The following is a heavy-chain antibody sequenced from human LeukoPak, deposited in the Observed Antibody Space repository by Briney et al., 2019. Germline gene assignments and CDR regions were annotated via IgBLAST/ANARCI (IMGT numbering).Heavy chain of an antibody. J-gene: IGHJ4*02. Sequence: GGSLRLSCAASGFTFSSYSMNWVRQAPGKGLEWVSYISSGDSTIYYADSVRGRFTISRDTARSSLYLEMNSLRDEDTAMYYCVRGDQEASEPAFDYWGQGTLVTVSS. CDR3: VRGDQEASEPAFDY. CDR2: ISSGDSTI. D-gene: IGHD1-14*01. V-gene: IGHV3-48*02. CDR1: GFTFSSYS.